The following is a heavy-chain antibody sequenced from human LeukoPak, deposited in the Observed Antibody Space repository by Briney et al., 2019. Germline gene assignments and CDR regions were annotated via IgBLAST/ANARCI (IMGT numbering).Heavy chain of an antibody. D-gene: IGHD5-18*01. V-gene: IGHV1-46*01. Sequence: AASVKVSCKASGYTFTNSYMHWVRQAPGQGLEWMGIINPGGGATSYAQGFLGRITMTRDTSTTTVYMELSSLRSGDTAMYYCARDTWMQNRGWAFDIWGQGTMVTVSS. CDR3: ARDTWMQNRGWAFDI. CDR2: INPGGGAT. CDR1: GYTFTNSY. J-gene: IGHJ3*02.